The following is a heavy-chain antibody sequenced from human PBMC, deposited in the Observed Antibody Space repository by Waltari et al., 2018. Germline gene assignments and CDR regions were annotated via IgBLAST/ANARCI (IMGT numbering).Heavy chain of an antibody. J-gene: IGHJ4*02. CDR1: GFTFSSYS. CDR2: ISSGGSNI. Sequence: EVQLVESGGDLVKPGGSLRLSCAASGFTFSSYSMNWVRQVPGKGLECVSFISSGGSNIYDADSVKGRFTISRDNAKNSLYLQMNSLRVDDTAVYYCARIDGYNPDYWGQGTLVTVSS. CDR3: ARIDGYNPDY. D-gene: IGHD5-18*01. V-gene: IGHV3-21*01.